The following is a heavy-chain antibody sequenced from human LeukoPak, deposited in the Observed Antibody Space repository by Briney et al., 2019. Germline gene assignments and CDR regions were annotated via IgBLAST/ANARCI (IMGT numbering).Heavy chain of an antibody. CDR1: GYTFTNYG. V-gene: IGHV1-18*01. D-gene: IGHD3-22*01. CDR3: AREGHYYDSSGYCPDY. CDR2: ISAYNGNT. Sequence: ASVKVSCKASGYTFTNYGFSWVRQAPGQGLEWMGWISAYNGNTNYAQKLQGRVTMTTDTSTSTAYMELRSLRSDDTAVYYCAREGHYYDSSGYCPDYWGQGTLVTVSS. J-gene: IGHJ4*02.